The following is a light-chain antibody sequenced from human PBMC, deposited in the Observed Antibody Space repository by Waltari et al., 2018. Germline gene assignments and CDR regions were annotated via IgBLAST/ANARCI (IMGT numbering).Light chain of an antibody. CDR1: SSDVGSYNN. J-gene: IGLJ2*01. Sequence: SALTQPASVSGSPGQQTTITCTGTSSDVGSYNNVSWYQQHQGKAPKLLIYEGSKRPSGVSNRFSGSKSGNTASLTISGLQAEDEADYYCCSYAGSSTYVVFGGGTRLTVL. CDR2: EGS. V-gene: IGLV2-23*01. CDR3: CSYAGSSTYVV.